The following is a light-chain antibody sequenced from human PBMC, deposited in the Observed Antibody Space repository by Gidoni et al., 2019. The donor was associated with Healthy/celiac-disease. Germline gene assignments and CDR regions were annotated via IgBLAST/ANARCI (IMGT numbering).Light chain of an antibody. CDR1: SSDVGGYNY. CDR2: DVS. J-gene: IGLJ2*01. Sequence: SALHHPPSVSVSPVPSVTISCTGTSSDVGGYNYVPWYQQHPGKAPKLMIYDVSKRPSGVPDRFSGSKSGNTASLTISGLQAEDEADYYCCSYAGSYTLVFGGGTKLTVL. V-gene: IGLV2-11*01. CDR3: CSYAGSYTLV.